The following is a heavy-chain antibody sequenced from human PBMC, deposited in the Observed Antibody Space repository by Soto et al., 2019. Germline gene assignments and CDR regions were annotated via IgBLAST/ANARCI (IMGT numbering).Heavy chain of an antibody. CDR2: IIPIFGTA. Sequence: GASVKVSCKASGGTFSSYAISWVRQAPGQGLEWMGGIIPIFGTANYAQKFQGGVTITADESTSTAYMELSSLRSEDTAVYYCARDIGYDSSGYYRFDYWGQGTLVTVSS. CDR3: ARDIGYDSSGYYRFDY. CDR1: GGTFSSYA. D-gene: IGHD3-22*01. V-gene: IGHV1-69*13. J-gene: IGHJ4*02.